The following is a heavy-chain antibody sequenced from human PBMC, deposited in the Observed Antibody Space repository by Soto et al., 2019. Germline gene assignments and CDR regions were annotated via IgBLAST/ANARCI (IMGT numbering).Heavy chain of an antibody. CDR1: GFTFGDYA. D-gene: IGHD3-3*01. CDR2: TRSKAYGGTT. J-gene: IGHJ4*02. V-gene: IGHV3-49*04. CDR3: TRAPHYDFWSGYSLYYFDY. Sequence: GGSLRLSCTASGFTFGDYAMSWVRQAPGKGLEWVGFTRSKAYGGTTEYAASVKGRFTISRDDSKSIAYLQMNSLKTEDTAVYYCTRAPHYDFWSGYSLYYFDYWGQGTLVTVSS.